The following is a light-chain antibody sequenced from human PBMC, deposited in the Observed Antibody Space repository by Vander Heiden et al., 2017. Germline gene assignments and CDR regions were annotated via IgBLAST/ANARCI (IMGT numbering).Light chain of an antibody. V-gene: IGKV1-33*01. CDR1: QDISNY. Sequence: DIQMTQSPSSLSASVGDRVTITCQASQDISNYLNWYQQKPGKAPKLLIYDASNLETGVPSRFSGSGSGTDFTFTISSLQPEDIATYYCQQYANLAITFGAWTNVKIK. CDR3: QQYANLAIT. J-gene: IGKJ4*01. CDR2: DAS.